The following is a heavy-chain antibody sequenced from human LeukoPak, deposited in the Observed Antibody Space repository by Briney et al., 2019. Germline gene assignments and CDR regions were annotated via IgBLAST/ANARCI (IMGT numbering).Heavy chain of an antibody. CDR2: ISYDGSNK. D-gene: IGHD6-19*01. Sequence: GGSLRLSCAASGFTFSSYAMHWVRQAPGNGLEWVAVISYDGSNKYYADSVKGRFTISRDNSKNTLYLQMNSLRAEDTAVYYCARELRVAGTSFDYWGQGTLVTVSS. CDR1: GFTFSSYA. CDR3: ARELRVAGTSFDY. J-gene: IGHJ4*02. V-gene: IGHV3-30-3*01.